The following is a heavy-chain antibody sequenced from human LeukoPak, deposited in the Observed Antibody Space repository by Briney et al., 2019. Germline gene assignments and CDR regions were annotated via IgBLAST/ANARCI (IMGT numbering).Heavy chain of an antibody. CDR2: ISGSGGST. Sequence: PGGSLRLSCAASGFTFSSYAMSWVRQAPGKGLEWVSAISGSGGSTYYADSVKGRFTISRDNSKNTLYLQMNSLRAEDTAVYYCSKLPHSSGYYYGSYWVQGTLVTVSS. CDR1: GFTFSSYA. D-gene: IGHD3-22*01. V-gene: IGHV3-23*01. CDR3: SKLPHSSGYYYGSY. J-gene: IGHJ4*02.